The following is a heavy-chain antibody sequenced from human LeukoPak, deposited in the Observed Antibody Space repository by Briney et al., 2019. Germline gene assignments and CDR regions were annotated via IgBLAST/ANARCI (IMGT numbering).Heavy chain of an antibody. V-gene: IGHV3-21*01. CDR3: ARAGYSSSWYWFDP. CDR2: ISSSSSYI. J-gene: IGHJ5*02. CDR1: GFTFSSYS. Sequence: GGSLRLSCSASGFTFSSYSMNWVRRAPGKGLEWVSSISSSSSYIYYADSVKGRFTISRDNAKNSPYLQMNSLRAGDTAVYYCARAGYSSSWYWFDPWGQGTLVTVSS. D-gene: IGHD6-13*01.